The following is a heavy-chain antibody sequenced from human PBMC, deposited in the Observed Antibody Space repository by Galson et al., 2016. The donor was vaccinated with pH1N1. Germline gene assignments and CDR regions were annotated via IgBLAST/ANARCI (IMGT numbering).Heavy chain of an antibody. V-gene: IGHV1-69*13. Sequence: SVKVSCKASGGTFGSYGISWVRQAPGQGLEWMGGINPMGGINPIFKTSNYAQKFQGRVTITADESMSTAYMELRSLRSEYTAIYYCAKDRYFDTSGYYFESYYWGQGTLVTVSS. D-gene: IGHD3-22*01. CDR2: INPMGGINPIFKTS. CDR3: AKDRYFDTSGYYFESYY. CDR1: GGTFGSYG. J-gene: IGHJ4*02.